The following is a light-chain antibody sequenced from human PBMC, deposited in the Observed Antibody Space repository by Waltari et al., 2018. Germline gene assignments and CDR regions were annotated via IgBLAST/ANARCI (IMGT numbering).Light chain of an antibody. CDR2: EGS. V-gene: IGLV2-23*03. Sequence: QSALTQPASVSGSPEQSITISCTGPSSDVGGYNLVSWYQQHPGKAPKLMIYEGSKRPSGISSRFSGSKSGNTASLTISGLQAEDEADYYCSSYAGSTTFVIFGGGTKLTVL. CDR3: SSYAGSTTFVI. CDR1: SSDVGGYNL. J-gene: IGLJ2*01.